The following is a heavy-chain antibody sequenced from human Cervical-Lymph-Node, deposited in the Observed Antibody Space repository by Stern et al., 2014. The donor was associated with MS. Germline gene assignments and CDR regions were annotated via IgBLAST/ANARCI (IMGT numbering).Heavy chain of an antibody. CDR2: IVPVIDKS. J-gene: IGHJ4*02. D-gene: IGHD4-23*01. CDR3: ARERGNTYGFDY. Sequence: VHLVESGAEVMKPGSSVKGSCRASGVTINTYAVSWVRQAPGQGLEWMGAIVPVIDKSKNAQRFQERVTITADESTSTVYMELSGLTSEDTAVYYCARERGNTYGFDYWGQGTLVTVSS. V-gene: IGHV1-69*01. CDR1: GVTINTYA.